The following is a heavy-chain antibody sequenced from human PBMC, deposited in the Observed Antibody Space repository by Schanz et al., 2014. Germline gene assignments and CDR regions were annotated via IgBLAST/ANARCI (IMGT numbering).Heavy chain of an antibody. Sequence: QEQLVESGGGLVKPGGSLRLSCAVSGFTVSSNHMSWVRQAPGKGLEWVSYISGTTTYTNYADSVKGRFTISRDNAKNSLYLQMNSLRAEDTAVYYCAREQIMAAAGLVDYWGHGTLVTVSS. CDR2: ISGTTTYT. CDR1: GFTVSSNH. CDR3: AREQIMAAAGLVDY. J-gene: IGHJ4*01. D-gene: IGHD6-13*01. V-gene: IGHV3-11*05.